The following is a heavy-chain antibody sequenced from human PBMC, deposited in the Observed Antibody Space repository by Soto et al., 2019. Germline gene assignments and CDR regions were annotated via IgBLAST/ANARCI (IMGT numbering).Heavy chain of an antibody. CDR1: GFTFSSYA. Sequence: GGSLRLSCAASGFTFSSYAMSWVRQAPGKGLEWVSTISGRDAGTYYADSVKGRFTISRDNPKNTLYLQMNSLRAEDTAVYYCAKGPHSGYSSPFFDYWGQGTLVTVSS. CDR3: AKGPHSGYSSPFFDY. V-gene: IGHV3-23*01. J-gene: IGHJ4*02. CDR2: ISGRDAGT. D-gene: IGHD5-18*01.